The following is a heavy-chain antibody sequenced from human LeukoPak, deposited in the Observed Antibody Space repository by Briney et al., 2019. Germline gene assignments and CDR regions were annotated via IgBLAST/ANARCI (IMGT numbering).Heavy chain of an antibody. J-gene: IGHJ1*01. CDR3: AKEYEAYCGGDCYSHFQD. CDR2: TWYDGSHN. D-gene: IGHD2-21*02. CDR1: GFTFSSYG. V-gene: IGHV3-33*06. Sequence: PGGSLRLSCAASGFTFSSYGIHWVRQAPGKGLEWVATTWYDGSHNFYADSVKGRFTISRDNSKNTLYLQMNSLRVDDTAVYYCAKEYEAYCGGDCYSHFQDWGQSTLVSVSS.